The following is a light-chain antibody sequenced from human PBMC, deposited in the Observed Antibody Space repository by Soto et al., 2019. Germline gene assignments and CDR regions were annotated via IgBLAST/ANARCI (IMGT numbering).Light chain of an antibody. CDR2: GAS. CDR3: QQYNNWPQT. CDR1: QSVASRN. V-gene: IGKV3-15*01. Sequence: EIVMTQSPATLSVSPGERATLSCTASQSVASRNLAWYQQKSGQAPRLLIYGASTRATGIPARFSGSGSGTEFTLTISSLQSEDFAVYYCQQYNNWPQTFGQGTKVDIK. J-gene: IGKJ1*01.